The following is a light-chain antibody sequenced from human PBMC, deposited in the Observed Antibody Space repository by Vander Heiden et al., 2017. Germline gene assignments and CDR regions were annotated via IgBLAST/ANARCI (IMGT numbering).Light chain of an antibody. CDR3: QQRSNWPAA. CDR1: QSVSSY. J-gene: IGKJ4*01. CDR2: DAS. V-gene: IGKV3-11*02. Sequence: EIVLTQSPATLSLSPGERATLSCRASQSVSSYLAWYQQKPGQAPRLLIYDASNRATGVPARFSGSGSERDFTLTISSLEPEDFAIYYCQQRSNWPAAFAGGTMVEIK.